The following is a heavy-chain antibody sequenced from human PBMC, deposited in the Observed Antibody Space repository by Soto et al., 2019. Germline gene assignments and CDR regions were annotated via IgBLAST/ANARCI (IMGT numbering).Heavy chain of an antibody. V-gene: IGHV4-31*03. D-gene: IGHD1-7*01. CDR1: GGSISSGGYY. CDR2: IYYSGST. J-gene: IGHJ5*02. Sequence: PSETLSLTCTVSGGSISSGGYYWSWIRQHPGKGLEWIGYIYYSGSTYYNPSLKSRVTISVDTSKNQFSLKLSSVTAADTAVYYCARRRDWNYAFDPWGQGTLVTVSS. CDR3: ARRRDWNYAFDP.